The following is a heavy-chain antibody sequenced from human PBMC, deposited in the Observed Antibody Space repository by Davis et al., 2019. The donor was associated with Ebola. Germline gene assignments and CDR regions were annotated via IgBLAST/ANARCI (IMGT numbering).Heavy chain of an antibody. D-gene: IGHD3-16*01. CDR1: GFTFSSYG. Sequence: GESLKISCAASGFTFSSYGMHWVRQAPGKGLEWVSYISSSSSTIYYADSVKGRFTISRDNAKNSLYLQMNSLRAEDTAVYYCARLGLGLDYWGQGTLVTVSS. V-gene: IGHV3-48*04. J-gene: IGHJ4*02. CDR2: ISSSSSTI. CDR3: ARLGLGLDY.